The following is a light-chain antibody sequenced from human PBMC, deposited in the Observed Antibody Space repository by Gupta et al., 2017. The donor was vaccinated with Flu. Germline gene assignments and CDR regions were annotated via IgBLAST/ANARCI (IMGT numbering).Light chain of an antibody. V-gene: IGKV1-5*03. CDR1: QSISNW. CDR2: KAS. CDR3: QQYDGYPWT. Sequence: DIQMTQSPSTLSASVGDRVTITCRASQSISNWLAWYQQKPGKAPKLLIYKASSLESGVPSRFSGSGSGTEFTLTISSRQPDDSATFYCQQYDGYPWTFGQGTKVEI. J-gene: IGKJ1*01.